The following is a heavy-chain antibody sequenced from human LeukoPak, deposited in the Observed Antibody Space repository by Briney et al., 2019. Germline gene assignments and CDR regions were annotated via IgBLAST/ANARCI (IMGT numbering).Heavy chain of an antibody. CDR3: ARDLKYQLLYSYYYYYYMDV. V-gene: IGHV1-18*01. CDR1: GYTFTSYG. D-gene: IGHD2-2*02. J-gene: IGHJ6*03. CDR2: ISAYNGNT. Sequence: GASVKVSCKASGYTFTSYGISWVRQAPGQGLEWMGWISAYNGNTNYAQKLQGRVTMTTDTSTSTAYMELRSLRSDDTAVYYCARDLKYQLLYSYYYYYYMDVWGKGTTVTVSS.